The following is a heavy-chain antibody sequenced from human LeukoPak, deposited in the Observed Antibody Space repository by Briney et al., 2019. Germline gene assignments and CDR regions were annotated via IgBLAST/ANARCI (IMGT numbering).Heavy chain of an antibody. V-gene: IGHV3-53*01. Sequence: GGSLRLSCAASGFTVSSNYMSWVRQAPGKGLEWVSVIYSGGSTYYADSVKGRFTISRDNSKNTLYLQMNSLRAEDTAVYYCAKSLNNWNYRWFDPWGQGTLVTVSS. J-gene: IGHJ5*02. CDR3: AKSLNNWNYRWFDP. CDR2: IYSGGST. CDR1: GFTVSSNY. D-gene: IGHD1-7*01.